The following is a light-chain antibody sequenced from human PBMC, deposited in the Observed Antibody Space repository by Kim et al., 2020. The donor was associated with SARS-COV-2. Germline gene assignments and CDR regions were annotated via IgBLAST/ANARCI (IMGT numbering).Light chain of an antibody. CDR2: GYN. J-gene: IGLJ2*01. V-gene: IGLV1-44*01. CDR3: AAWDDNLNGVG. Sequence: GARVNISCSGSFSNVDRNTVNWYQQLPGTAPKLLIFGYNQRPSGVPDRFSGSKSGTSASLAISGLQSEDEADYYCAAWDDNLNGVGFGGGTQLTVL. CDR1: FSNVDRNT.